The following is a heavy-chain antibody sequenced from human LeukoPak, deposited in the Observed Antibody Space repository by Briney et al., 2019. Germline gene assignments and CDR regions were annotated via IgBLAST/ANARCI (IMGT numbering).Heavy chain of an antibody. CDR2: IKQDGSEK. Sequence: GGSLRLSCAASGFTFSSYWMSWVRQAPGKGLEWVANIKQDGSEKYYVDSVKGRFTISRDNAKNSLYLQMNSLRAEDTAVYYCARGIAAAGQGYYYYYGMDVWGQGTTVTVS. CDR3: ARGIAAAGQGYYYYYGMDV. V-gene: IGHV3-7*03. J-gene: IGHJ6*02. CDR1: GFTFSSYW. D-gene: IGHD6-13*01.